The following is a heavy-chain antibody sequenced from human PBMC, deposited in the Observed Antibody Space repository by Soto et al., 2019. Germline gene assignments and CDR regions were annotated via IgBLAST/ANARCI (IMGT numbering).Heavy chain of an antibody. CDR2: IIPMFGTS. J-gene: IGHJ4*02. V-gene: IGHV1-69*13. CDR1: GGTFSGYA. Sequence: SVKVSCKASGGTFSGYAISWVRQAPGQGLEWMGEIIPMFGTSNYAQKFQGRVTITADESTSTAYMELSSLRSEDTAVYYCARGSCSSTSCYKEYYFDLWGQGTLFTVSS. CDR3: ARGSCSSTSCYKEYYFDL. D-gene: IGHD2-2*02.